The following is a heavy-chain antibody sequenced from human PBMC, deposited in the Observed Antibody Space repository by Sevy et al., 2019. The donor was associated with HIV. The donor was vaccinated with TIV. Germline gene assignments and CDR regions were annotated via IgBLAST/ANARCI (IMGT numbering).Heavy chain of an antibody. CDR1: GFTFSNAW. J-gene: IGHJ4*02. Sequence: GGSLRLSCAASGFTFSNAWMSWVRQAPGKGLEWVGRIKSKKDGGTTTFAAAGKGRFTISRDDSKNTLYLQMNSLKTEDTAIYYCTTESKKRGLSALLDYWGQGTLVTVSS. CDR3: TTESKKRGLSALLDY. V-gene: IGHV3-15*01. D-gene: IGHD3-10*01. CDR2: IKSKKDGGTT.